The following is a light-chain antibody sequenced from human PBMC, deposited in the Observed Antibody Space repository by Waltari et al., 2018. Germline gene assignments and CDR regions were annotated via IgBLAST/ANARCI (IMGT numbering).Light chain of an antibody. Sequence: EIVVTQSPAPLSVSPGARVPLSCRACQNVGTSLAWYQQKPGQTPRLLIFGAYSRASGVPARFSGSGSGTDFTLAISSLQSEDFAVYYCQQYEDWPRHSFGGGTKVQIE. CDR2: GAY. CDR3: QQYEDWPRHS. CDR1: QNVGTS. V-gene: IGKV3-15*01. J-gene: IGKJ4*01.